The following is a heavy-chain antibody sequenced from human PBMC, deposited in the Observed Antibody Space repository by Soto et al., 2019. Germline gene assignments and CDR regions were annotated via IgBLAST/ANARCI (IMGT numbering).Heavy chain of an antibody. CDR1: VFTFSSYG. V-gene: IGHV3-33*01. CDR2: IWYDGSNK. Sequence: PGGSLRLSCAASVFTFSSYGMHWVRQAPGKGLEWVAVIWYDGSNKYYADSVKGRFTISRDNSKNTLYLQMNSLRAEDTAVYYCARDFSYSSSWFYYYYYGMDVWGQGTTVTVSS. CDR3: ARDFSYSSSWFYYYYYGMDV. J-gene: IGHJ6*02. D-gene: IGHD6-13*01.